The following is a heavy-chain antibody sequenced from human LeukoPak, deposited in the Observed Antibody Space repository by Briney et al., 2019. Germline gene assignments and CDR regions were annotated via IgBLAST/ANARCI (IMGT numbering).Heavy chain of an antibody. Sequence: SETLSLTCAASGYSISSGYYWGWIRQPPGKGLEWIGSIYHSGSTYYNPSLKSRVTISVDTSKNQFSLKLSSVTAADTAVYYCARTTTVTPWFDPWGQGTLVTVSS. CDR1: GYSISSGYY. CDR2: IYHSGST. CDR3: ARTTTVTPWFDP. V-gene: IGHV4-38-2*01. D-gene: IGHD4-17*01. J-gene: IGHJ5*02.